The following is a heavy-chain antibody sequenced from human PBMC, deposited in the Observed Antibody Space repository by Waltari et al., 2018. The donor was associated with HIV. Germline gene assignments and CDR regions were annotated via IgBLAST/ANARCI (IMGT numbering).Heavy chain of an antibody. CDR3: ARHPTRFTGYNSFDY. D-gene: IGHD5-12*01. J-gene: IGHJ4*02. V-gene: IGHV3-33*01. CDR2: IWFDGDNK. CDR1: GFPFSSYG. Sequence: QVQLVESGGGVVQPGRSLRLSCAASGFPFSSYGMHWVRQAPGKGLDLWAVIWFDGDNKYYAYSVKGRFTISIDNSKNTLYLQMNSLRAEDTAVYYCARHPTRFTGYNSFDYWGQGTLVTVSS.